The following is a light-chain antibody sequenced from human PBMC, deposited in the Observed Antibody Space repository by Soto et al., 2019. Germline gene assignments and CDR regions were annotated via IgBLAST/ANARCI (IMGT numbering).Light chain of an antibody. CDR2: EGS. CDR3: CSYAGSSTYV. Sequence: QSVLTQPASVSGSPGQLITTSCTGTSSDVGTYNLVSWYQHHPGKAPKLMIYEGSKRPSGVSNRFSGSKSGNTASLTISGLQAEDEADYYCCSYAGSSTYVFGTGTKVTVL. V-gene: IGLV2-23*01. J-gene: IGLJ1*01. CDR1: SSDVGTYNL.